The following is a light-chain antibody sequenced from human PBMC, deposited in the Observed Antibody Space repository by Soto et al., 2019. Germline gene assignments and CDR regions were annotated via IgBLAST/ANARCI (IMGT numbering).Light chain of an antibody. CDR3: QQYNSYSPWT. CDR2: KAS. CDR1: QSISSW. J-gene: IGKJ1*01. Sequence: DIQMTQSPSTLSASVGDRVTITCRASQSISSWLAWYPQKPGKAPKLLIYKASSLESGVPPRFSGSGSGTEFTLTISSLQPDDFATHYCQQYNSYSPWTFGQGTTGDIK. V-gene: IGKV1-5*03.